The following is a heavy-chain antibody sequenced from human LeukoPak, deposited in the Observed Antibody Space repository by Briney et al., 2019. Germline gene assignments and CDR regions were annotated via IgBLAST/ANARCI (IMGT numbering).Heavy chain of an antibody. V-gene: IGHV5-51*01. J-gene: IGHJ3*02. D-gene: IGHD2-15*01. CDR2: FYPGDSDN. Sequence: GESLKISCKGSGYSFTSYWIGWGRQMPGKGLEWMGIFYPGDSDNTYNPSFQGQVTISADKSISTAYLQWSSLKASDTAMYYCARHGPVADAFDIWGQGTMVTVSS. CDR3: ARHGPVADAFDI. CDR1: GYSFTSYW.